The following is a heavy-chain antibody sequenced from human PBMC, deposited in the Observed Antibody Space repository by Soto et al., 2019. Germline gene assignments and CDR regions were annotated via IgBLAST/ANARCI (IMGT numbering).Heavy chain of an antibody. J-gene: IGHJ4*02. CDR2: ISAYNGNT. V-gene: IGHV1-18*01. Sequence: QVQLVQSGAEVKKPGASVKVSCKASGYTFPSYGISWVRQAPGQGLEWMGWISAYNGNTKYAQKLQGRVTMTTDTXXRTAYMELRSLRSDDTAVYYCARDLGGSYYAPVDYWGQGTLVTVSS. CDR3: ARDLGGSYYAPVDY. D-gene: IGHD1-26*01. CDR1: GYTFPSYG.